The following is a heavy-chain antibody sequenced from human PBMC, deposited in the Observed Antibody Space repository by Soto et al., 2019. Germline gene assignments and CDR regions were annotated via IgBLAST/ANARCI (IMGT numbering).Heavy chain of an antibody. J-gene: IGHJ4*02. CDR1: GFTFSSYT. CDR3: VKDLSGKYSFDY. CDR2: IDINGGST. D-gene: IGHD1-26*01. Sequence: PGGSLRLSCSASGFTFSSYTMHWVRQAPGKALQYVSFIDINGGSTSYADSVKSRFTISRDNSKDTLYLQMSSLRAEDTAVYYCVKDLSGKYSFDYWGQGTLVTVSS. V-gene: IGHV3-64D*08.